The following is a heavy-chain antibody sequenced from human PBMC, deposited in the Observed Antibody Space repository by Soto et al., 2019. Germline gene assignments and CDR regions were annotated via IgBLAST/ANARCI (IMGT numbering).Heavy chain of an antibody. J-gene: IGHJ4*02. D-gene: IGHD3-16*01. CDR1: GYTFTSYG. CDR2: ISAYNGNT. V-gene: IGHV1-18*01. Sequence: ASVKVSCKASGYTFTSYGISWVRQAPGQGLEWMGWISAYNGNTNYAQKLQGRVTMTTDTSTSTAYMERRSLRSDDTAGYYCARDQARASAGDSAVGYWGQGTLVTVSS. CDR3: ARDQARASAGDSAVGY.